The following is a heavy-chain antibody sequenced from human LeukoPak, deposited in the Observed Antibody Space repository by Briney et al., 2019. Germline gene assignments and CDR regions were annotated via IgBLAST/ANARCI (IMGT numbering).Heavy chain of an antibody. V-gene: IGHV3-7*01. J-gene: IGHJ4*02. Sequence: GGSLRLSCAASGFTFSSYAMSWVRQAPGKGLEWVANINQDGSEKYYVDSVKGRFTISRDNAKNSLYLQMNSLRAEDTAVYYCARGPGAANDYWGQGTLVTVSS. CDR3: ARGPGAANDY. D-gene: IGHD6-25*01. CDR2: INQDGSEK. CDR1: GFTFSSYA.